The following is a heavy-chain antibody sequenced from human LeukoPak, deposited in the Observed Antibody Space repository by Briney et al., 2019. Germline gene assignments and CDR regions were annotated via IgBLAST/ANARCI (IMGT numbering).Heavy chain of an antibody. D-gene: IGHD2-2*01. J-gene: IGHJ4*02. CDR1: GYTFTSYY. V-gene: IGHV1-46*01. Sequence: GASVKVSCKASGYTFTSYYMHWVRQAPGQGLEWMGIINPSGGSTSYAQKFQGRVTMTRDTSTSTVYMELSSLRSEDTAVYYCARDSRGPGRGAASRDYWGQGTLVTVSS. CDR3: ARDSRGPGRGAASRDY. CDR2: INPSGGST.